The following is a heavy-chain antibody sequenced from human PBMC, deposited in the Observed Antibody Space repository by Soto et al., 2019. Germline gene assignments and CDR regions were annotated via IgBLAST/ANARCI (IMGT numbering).Heavy chain of an antibody. CDR2: IYRSGDT. Sequence: GGSLRLSCTASGFDVGNNYMSWVRQAPGKGLEWVAYIYRSGDTYYADSVKGRFTIFRDNSKNTLYLQMTSLSAEDTAVYYCARDPGASYDYWGQGTLVTV. J-gene: IGHJ4*02. CDR3: ARDPGASYDY. D-gene: IGHD3-10*01. V-gene: IGHV3-53*01. CDR1: GFDVGNNY.